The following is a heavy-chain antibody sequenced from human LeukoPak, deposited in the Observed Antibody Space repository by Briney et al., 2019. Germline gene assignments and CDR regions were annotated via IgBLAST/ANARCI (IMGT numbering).Heavy chain of an antibody. CDR1: GFTFSSYS. V-gene: IGHV3-21*01. Sequence: GGSLRLSCAASGFTFSSYSMNWVRQAPGKGLEWVSSISSSSSYIYYADSVKGRFTISRDNAKNSLHLQMNSLRAEDTAVYYCARDREYSSGYYGYWGQGTLVTVSS. D-gene: IGHD3-22*01. CDR2: ISSSSSYI. J-gene: IGHJ4*02. CDR3: ARDREYSSGYYGY.